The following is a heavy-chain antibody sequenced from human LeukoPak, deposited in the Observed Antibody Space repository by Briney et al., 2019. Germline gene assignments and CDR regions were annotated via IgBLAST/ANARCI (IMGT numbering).Heavy chain of an antibody. D-gene: IGHD5-18*01. CDR1: GGSFSGYY. V-gene: IGHV4-34*01. CDR2: INHSGST. CDR3: ARGFPREYSYGYYYYYGMDV. J-gene: IGHJ6*02. Sequence: SETLSLTSAVYGGSFSGYYWSWIRQPPGKGLEWIGEINHSGSTNYNPSLKSRVTISVDTSKNQFSLKLSPVTAADTAVYYCARGFPREYSYGYYYYYGMDVWGQGTTVTVSS.